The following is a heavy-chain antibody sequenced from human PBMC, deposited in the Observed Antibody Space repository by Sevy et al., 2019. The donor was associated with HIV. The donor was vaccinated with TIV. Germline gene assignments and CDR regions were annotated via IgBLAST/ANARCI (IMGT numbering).Heavy chain of an antibody. J-gene: IGHJ4*02. D-gene: IGHD2-21*01. V-gene: IGHV3-7*01. CDR1: GFNFSSYW. Sequence: GGSLRLSCAVSGFNFSSYWMSWVRQAPGKGLEWVANIKEDGSEKYYVDSVKGRFTISSDNAKNSLFFQMNSLRAEAPALSYCACGPYWGQGTLVTVSS. CDR3: ACGPY. CDR2: IKEDGSEK.